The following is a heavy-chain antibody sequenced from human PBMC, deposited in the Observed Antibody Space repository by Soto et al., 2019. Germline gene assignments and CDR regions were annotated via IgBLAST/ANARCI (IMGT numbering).Heavy chain of an antibody. J-gene: IGHJ5*02. V-gene: IGHV2-26*01. D-gene: IGHD3-22*01. CDR3: ARIFLSYYYDSSGYLAWFDP. CDR1: GFSLSNARMG. Sequence: SGPTLVNPTETLTLTCTVSGFSLSNARMGVSWIRQPPGKALEWLAHIFSNDEKSYSTSLKSRLTISKDTSKSQVVLTMTNMDPVDTATYYCARIFLSYYYDSSGYLAWFDPWGQGTLVTVSS. CDR2: IFSNDEK.